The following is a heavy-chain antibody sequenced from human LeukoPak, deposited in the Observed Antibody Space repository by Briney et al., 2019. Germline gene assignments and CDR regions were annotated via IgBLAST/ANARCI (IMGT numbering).Heavy chain of an antibody. CDR1: GFTFRSYW. J-gene: IGHJ6*03. D-gene: IGHD1-14*01. CDR3: AKDPRTHYFYYYYMDV. CDR2: IKSDGSST. Sequence: PGGSLRLSCAASGFTFRSYWMHWVRLPPGKGLVWVSRIKSDGSSTSYADFVKGRFTISRDNSNNTLYLQMNSLRPEDTAVYYCAKDPRTHYFYYYYMDVWGKGTPVTVSS. V-gene: IGHV3-74*01.